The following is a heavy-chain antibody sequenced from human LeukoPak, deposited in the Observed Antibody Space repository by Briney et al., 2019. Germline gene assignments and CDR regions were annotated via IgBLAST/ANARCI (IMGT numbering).Heavy chain of an antibody. D-gene: IGHD3-10*01. Sequence: SQTLSLTCTVSGGSISSGGYYWSWIRQPPGKGLEWIGYIYHSGSTYYNPSLKSRVTISVDRSKNQFSLKLSSVTAADTAGYYCARDMAPDDRDSRRSAFDIWGQGTMVTVSS. CDR2: IYHSGST. CDR3: ARDMAPDDRDSRRSAFDI. CDR1: GGSISSGGYY. V-gene: IGHV4-30-2*01. J-gene: IGHJ3*02.